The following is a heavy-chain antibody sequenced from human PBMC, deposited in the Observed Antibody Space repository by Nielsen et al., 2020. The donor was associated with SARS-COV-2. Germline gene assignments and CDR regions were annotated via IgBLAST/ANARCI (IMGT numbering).Heavy chain of an antibody. Sequence: SVKVSCKASGYTFTSYAISWVRQAPGQGLEWMGGIIPMFGTVNYAQKFQGRVTITADESTSTAYMELSRLRSDDTAVYYCARDYGDLNWFDPWGQGTLVTVSS. CDR1: GYTFTSYA. CDR3: ARDYGDLNWFDP. V-gene: IGHV1-69*13. J-gene: IGHJ5*02. D-gene: IGHD4-17*01. CDR2: IIPMFGTV.